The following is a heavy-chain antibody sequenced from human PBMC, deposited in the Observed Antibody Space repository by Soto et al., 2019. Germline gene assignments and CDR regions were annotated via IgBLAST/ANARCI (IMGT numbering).Heavy chain of an antibody. CDR3: ANQETTPHRVHS. CDR2: IYYSGST. CDR1: GGSVRSTSYY. J-gene: IGHJ4*02. V-gene: IGHV4-39*01. Sequence: PSETLSLTCTVSGGSVRSTSYYWGWIRQPPGKGLEWIGSIYYSGSTYYSPSLKSRVSISLDTSKNQVSLRLISVTAADTAVYYCANQETTPHRVHSWGQGTLVTVSS. D-gene: IGHD1-1*01.